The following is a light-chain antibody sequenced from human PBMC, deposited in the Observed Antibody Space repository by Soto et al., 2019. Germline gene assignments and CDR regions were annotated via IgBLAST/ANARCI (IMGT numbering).Light chain of an antibody. CDR3: LQGYNTFWT. Sequence: DIQMTQSPSSLSASVGDSVTVTCRASQPIGTSLHWYQQRAGKAPKVLISSASRLQSGVSSRFSGSGSGIHFTLTISSLRPEDSATYYCLQGYNTFWTFGQGTKVEIK. CDR1: QPIGTS. J-gene: IGKJ1*01. V-gene: IGKV1-39*01. CDR2: SAS.